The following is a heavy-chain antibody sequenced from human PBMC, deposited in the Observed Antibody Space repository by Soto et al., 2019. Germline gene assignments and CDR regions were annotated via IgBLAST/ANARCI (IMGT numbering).Heavy chain of an antibody. D-gene: IGHD6-13*01. Sequence: GASVKVSCKVSGYTLTELSMHWVRQAPGKGLEWMGGFDPEDGETIYAQKFQGRVTMTEDTSTDTAYMELSSLRSEDTAVYYSALVPYSSSWFDYWGQGTLVTVPS. V-gene: IGHV1-24*01. CDR2: FDPEDGET. CDR3: ALVPYSSSWFDY. J-gene: IGHJ4*02. CDR1: GYTLTELS.